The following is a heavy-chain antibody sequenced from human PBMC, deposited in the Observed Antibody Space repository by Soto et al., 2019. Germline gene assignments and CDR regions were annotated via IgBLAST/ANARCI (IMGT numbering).Heavy chain of an antibody. J-gene: IGHJ6*02. Sequence: SVKVSCKASGGTFISYAISWVRQAPGQGLEWMGGIIPIFGTANYAQKFQGRVTITADESTSTAYMELSSLRSEDTALYYCARYGGGSYSYYYYGMDVWGQGTPVTVSS. V-gene: IGHV1-69*13. CDR2: IIPIFGTA. D-gene: IGHD1-26*01. CDR1: GGTFISYA. CDR3: ARYGGGSYSYYYYGMDV.